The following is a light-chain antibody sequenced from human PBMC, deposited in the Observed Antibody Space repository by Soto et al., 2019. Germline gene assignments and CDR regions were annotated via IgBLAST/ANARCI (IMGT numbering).Light chain of an antibody. CDR1: SSDVGGYNY. CDR2: EVS. Sequence: QSALTQTASVSGSPGQSITISCIGTSSDVGGYNYVSWYQQHPGKAPKLMIYEVSNRPSGVSNRFSGSKSGNTASLTISGLQAEDEADYYCSSYTTISTLEVFGGGTKVTVL. J-gene: IGLJ3*02. CDR3: SSYTTISTLEV. V-gene: IGLV2-14*01.